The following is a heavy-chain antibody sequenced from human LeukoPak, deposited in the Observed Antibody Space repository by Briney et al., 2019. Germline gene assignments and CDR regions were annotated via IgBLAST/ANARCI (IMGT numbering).Heavy chain of an antibody. J-gene: IGHJ4*02. CDR3: AKVTGGDMITYWGLDY. CDR1: GFSFSSYP. Sequence: GGSLRLSCVASGFSFSSYPMNWVRQAPGKGLEWVSHINSDTNITPYTASVSGRFTISRDNAKNSLYLHVNSLRDEDTAVYYCAKVTGGDMITYWGLDYWGQGTLVTVSS. CDR2: INSDTNIT. V-gene: IGHV3-48*02. D-gene: IGHD3-16*01.